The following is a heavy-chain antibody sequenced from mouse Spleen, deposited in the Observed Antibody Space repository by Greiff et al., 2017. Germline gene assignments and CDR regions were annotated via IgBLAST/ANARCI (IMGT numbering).Heavy chain of an antibody. J-gene: IGHJ1*01. D-gene: IGHD1-2*01. CDR3: ARSYYGYVGYFDV. CDR1: GYTFTSYW. CDR2: INPSSGYT. V-gene: IGHV1-7*01. Sequence: VQLQQSGAELAKPGASVKLSCKASGYTFTSYWMHWVKQRPGQGLEWIGYINPSSGYTKYNQKFKDKATLTADKSSSTAYMQLSSLTYEDSAVYYCARSYYGYVGYFDVWGAGTTVTVSS.